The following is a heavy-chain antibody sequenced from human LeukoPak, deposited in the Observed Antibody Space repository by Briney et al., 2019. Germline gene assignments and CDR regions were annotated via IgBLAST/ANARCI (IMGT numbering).Heavy chain of an antibody. V-gene: IGHV3-74*01. CDR1: GFSFSGHW. D-gene: IGHD6-6*01. J-gene: IGHJ4*02. CDR3: ARGPNSNWSGLDF. Sequence: GGSLRLSCTASGFSFSGHWMHWARQLPGKGLVWVSRISPTGSTTSYADSVKGRFTVSRDNAKNTLYLQVNNLRAEDTAVYYCARGPNSNWSGLDFWGQGALLTVSS. CDR2: ISPTGSTT.